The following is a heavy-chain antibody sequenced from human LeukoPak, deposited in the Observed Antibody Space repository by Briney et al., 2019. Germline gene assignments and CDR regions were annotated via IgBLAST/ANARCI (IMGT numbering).Heavy chain of an antibody. CDR3: ARHLLLWFGVQPGYFDY. J-gene: IGHJ4*02. V-gene: IGHV4-34*01. CDR2: INHSGST. CDR1: GESFSGYY. D-gene: IGHD3-10*01. Sequence: SETLSLTCAVYGESFSGYYWSWIRQPPGKGLEWIGEINHSGSTNYNPSLKSRVTISVDTSKNQFSLKLSSVTAADTAVYYCARHLLLWFGVQPGYFDYWGQGTLVTVSS.